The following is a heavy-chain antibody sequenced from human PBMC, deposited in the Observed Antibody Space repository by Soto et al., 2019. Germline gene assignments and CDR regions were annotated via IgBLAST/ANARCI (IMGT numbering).Heavy chain of an antibody. J-gene: IGHJ6*02. CDR1: GFTFSSYG. CDR2: ISYDGSNK. Sequence: GGSLRLSCAASGFTFSSYGMHWVRQAPGKGLEWVAVISYDGSNKYYADSVKGRFTISRDNSKNTLYLQMNSLRAEDTAVYYCAKDLTTVLAMDVWGQGTTVTVSS. D-gene: IGHD4-17*01. CDR3: AKDLTTVLAMDV. V-gene: IGHV3-30*18.